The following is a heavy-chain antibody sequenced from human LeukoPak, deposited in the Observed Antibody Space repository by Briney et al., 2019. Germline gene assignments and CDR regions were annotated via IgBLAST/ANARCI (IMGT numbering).Heavy chain of an antibody. V-gene: IGHV3-33*01. CDR2: IWYDGSNK. CDR1: GFTFSSYG. Sequence: PGGSLRLSCAASGFTFSSYGMHWVRQAPGKGLEWVAVIWYDGSNKYYADSVKGRFTISRDNSKNTLYLQMNSLRAEDTAVYYCARDFNVGSYDILTGYFDYWGQGTLVTVSS. D-gene: IGHD3-9*01. CDR3: ARDFNVGSYDILTGYFDY. J-gene: IGHJ4*02.